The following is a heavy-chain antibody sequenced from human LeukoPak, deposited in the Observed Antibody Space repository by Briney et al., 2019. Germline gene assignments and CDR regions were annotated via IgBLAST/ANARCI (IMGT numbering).Heavy chain of an antibody. D-gene: IGHD3-22*01. CDR2: LSHDGGTE. CDR1: GFTFKSYA. Sequence: PGGSLRLSCAASGFTFKSYAVHWVRQAPGTGLKWVGGLSHDGGTESYAGSVKGRFSISTDNSKSTVYLQMNNMRTEDTAVYYCARAHSSGSLNGAFDLWGQGTTVTVSS. CDR3: ARAHSSGSLNGAFDL. J-gene: IGHJ3*01. V-gene: IGHV3-30*04.